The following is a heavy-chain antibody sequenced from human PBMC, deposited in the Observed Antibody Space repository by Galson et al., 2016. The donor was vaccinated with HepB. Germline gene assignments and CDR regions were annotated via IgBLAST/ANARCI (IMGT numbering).Heavy chain of an antibody. J-gene: IGHJ1*01. Sequence: SLRLSCAASGFIFKDYAMHWVRQAPGKGLEWVSSISWNSGSIGYADSVKGRFTISRDNAKNSLYLQMNSLRAEDTAFYYCAQDKASMSVGATNFQSWGQGTLVTVSS. D-gene: IGHD1-26*01. V-gene: IGHV3-9*01. CDR1: GFIFKDYA. CDR3: AQDKASMSVGATNFQS. CDR2: ISWNSGSI.